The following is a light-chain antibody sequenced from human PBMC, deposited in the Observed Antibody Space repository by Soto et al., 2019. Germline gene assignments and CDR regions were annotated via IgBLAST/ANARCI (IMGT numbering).Light chain of an antibody. J-gene: IGKJ3*01. CDR2: DAS. CDR3: QKSRG. Sequence: AIQLTQSPSSLSASVGDRVTITCRASQDISTTLAWYQQKPGKVPKLLIYDASTLDSGVPSRFAGSGSGTDFTLTIRSLQPQNFATYYCQKSRGFGPGTKVDI. CDR1: QDISTT. V-gene: IGKV1-13*02.